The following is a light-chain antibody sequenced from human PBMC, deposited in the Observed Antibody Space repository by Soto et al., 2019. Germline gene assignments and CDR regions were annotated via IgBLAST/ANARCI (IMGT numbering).Light chain of an antibody. CDR3: QKYNSALT. V-gene: IGKV1-27*01. Sequence: IPMTQSPSSLSASVGDRITITFRASQDISNYLAWYQQKPGKVPKLLIYSASTLQSGVPSRFSGSGSGTDFTLTISSLQPEDVATYFCQKYNSALTFGQGTRLEIK. J-gene: IGKJ5*01. CDR2: SAS. CDR1: QDISNY.